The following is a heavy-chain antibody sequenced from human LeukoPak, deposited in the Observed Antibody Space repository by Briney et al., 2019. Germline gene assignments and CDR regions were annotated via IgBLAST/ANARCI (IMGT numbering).Heavy chain of an antibody. J-gene: IGHJ5*02. D-gene: IGHD6-6*01. CDR3: ARGLGSSSAWFDP. Sequence: SETLSLTCTVSGYSISSGYYWGWIRQPPGKGLEWIGSIYHSGSTYYNPSLKSRVTISVDTSKNQFSLKLSSVTAADTAVYYCARGLGSSSAWFDPWGQGTLVTVSS. CDR2: IYHSGST. CDR1: GYSISSGYY. V-gene: IGHV4-38-2*02.